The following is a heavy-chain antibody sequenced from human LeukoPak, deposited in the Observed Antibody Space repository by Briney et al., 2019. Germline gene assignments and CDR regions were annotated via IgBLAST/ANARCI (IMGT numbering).Heavy chain of an antibody. CDR3: ARELRFFDY. Sequence: ASVKVSCKASGGTFSSYAISWVRQAPGQGLEWMGGIIPIFGTAYYAQKFQGWVTMTRDTSISTAYMELRSLRSDDTAVYYCARELRFFDYWGQGTLVTVSS. CDR1: GGTFSSYA. V-gene: IGHV1-69*05. CDR2: IIPIFGTA. D-gene: IGHD3-3*01. J-gene: IGHJ4*02.